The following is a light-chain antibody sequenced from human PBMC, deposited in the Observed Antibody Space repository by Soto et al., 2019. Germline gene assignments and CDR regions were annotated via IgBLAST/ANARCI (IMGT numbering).Light chain of an antibody. CDR1: QGIRND. V-gene: IGKV1-6*01. CDR2: ATS. CDR3: LQDNSYPLT. J-gene: IGKJ4*01. Sequence: AIQLTQSPSSLSASVGDRVTITCRTSQGIRNDLGWYQQKPGKAPNLLIYATSSLQGGVPSRFSGSGSGTDFTLTISSLQPEDFATYYCLQDNSYPLTFGGGTKVDIK.